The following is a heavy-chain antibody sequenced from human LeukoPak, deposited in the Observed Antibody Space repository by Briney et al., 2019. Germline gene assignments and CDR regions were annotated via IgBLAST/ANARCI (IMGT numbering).Heavy chain of an antibody. J-gene: IGHJ5*02. V-gene: IGHV4-4*07. D-gene: IGHD3-3*01. CDR3: ARDFSYYDFWSGYYNAGSNWFDP. CDR2: IYTSGST. Sequence: SETLSLTCTVSGGSISSYYWSWIRQPAGKGLEWIGRIYTSGSTNYNPSLKSRITMSVDTSKNQFSLKLSSVPAADTAVYYCARDFSYYDFWSGYYNAGSNWFDPWGQGTLVTVSS. CDR1: GGSISSYY.